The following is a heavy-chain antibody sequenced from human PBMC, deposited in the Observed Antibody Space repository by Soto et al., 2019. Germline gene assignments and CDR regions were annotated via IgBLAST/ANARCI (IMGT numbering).Heavy chain of an antibody. CDR1: GFPFSSSW. CDR2: IKEDGSQT. V-gene: IGHV3-7*01. J-gene: IGHJ4*02. CDR3: SRSLNY. Sequence: EVQLVQSGGGLVQPGGSLRLSCAASGFPFSSSWMDWVRQAPGKGLEWVANIKEDGSQTYYVDSVKGRFTVSRDNAENSLFLQMSSLRVEDTAVYYCSRSLNYWGQGTLVTVSS.